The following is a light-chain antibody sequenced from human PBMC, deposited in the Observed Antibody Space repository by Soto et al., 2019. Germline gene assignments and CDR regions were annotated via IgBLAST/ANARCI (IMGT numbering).Light chain of an antibody. CDR2: SDN. CDR3: AAWDDTLNAAV. CDR1: SSNIGSHT. Sequence: QSVLTQPYSASGTPGQRVTISCSGSSSNIGSHTLNWYQQLPGSAPSLLIYSDNQRPSGAPDRFSGSTSGTSASLAISGLQSEDEAEYYCAAWDDTLNAAVFGGGTKLTVL. V-gene: IGLV1-44*01. J-gene: IGLJ2*01.